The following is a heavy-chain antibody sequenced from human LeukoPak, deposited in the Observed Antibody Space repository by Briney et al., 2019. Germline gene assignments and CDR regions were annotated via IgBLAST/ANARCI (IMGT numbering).Heavy chain of an antibody. D-gene: IGHD1-26*01. V-gene: IGHV4-30-2*01. CDR3: AGSTNSVGARFDY. J-gene: IGHJ4*02. Sequence: KPSQPLSLTCAVSGDSISSGGYSWSWIRQPPGEGLVWIGYIYHSGSTYYNPSLKSRVTISVDRSKNQFSLKLSSVTAADTAVYYCAGSTNSVGARFDYWGQGTLVTVSS. CDR1: GDSISSGGYS. CDR2: IYHSGST.